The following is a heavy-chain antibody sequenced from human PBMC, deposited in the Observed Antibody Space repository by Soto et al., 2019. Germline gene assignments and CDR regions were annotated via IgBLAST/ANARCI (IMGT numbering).Heavy chain of an antibody. CDR3: TRRGRQSANWFDP. CDR1: GGTFNSFS. V-gene: IGHV1-69*06. CDR2: IIPMSGRP. J-gene: IGHJ5*02. Sequence: QVQLVQSGAEVKTPGSSVKVSCKASGGTFNSFSIDWVRQAPGQGLEWMGGIIPMSGRPNYAQRFQGRVTFSADKSTNSVYMELNRPTHEDTAVYYCTRRGRQSANWFDPWGQGTLVTVSS.